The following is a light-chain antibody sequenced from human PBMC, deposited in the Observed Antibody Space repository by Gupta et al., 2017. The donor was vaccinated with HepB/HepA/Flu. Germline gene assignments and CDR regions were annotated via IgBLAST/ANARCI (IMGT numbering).Light chain of an antibody. CDR2: KAS. Sequence: DIQMTQSPSTLSASVGDRVTITRRASESVGVWLAWYQQKPGKVPKLLIYKASTVKTGVPSRFSGSGAGTEFTLTITSLQPEDFAIYYCQTESSSSRAFGQGTKVEIK. CDR1: ESVGVW. V-gene: IGKV1-5*03. CDR3: QTESSSSRA. J-gene: IGKJ1*01.